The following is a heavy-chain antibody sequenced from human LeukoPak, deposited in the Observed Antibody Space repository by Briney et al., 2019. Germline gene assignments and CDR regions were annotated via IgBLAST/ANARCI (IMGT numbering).Heavy chain of an antibody. D-gene: IGHD4-17*01. CDR2: INSNSGGT. Sequence: ASVKVSCKASGYTFTGYYMHWVRQAPGQGLEWMGWINSNSGGTNYAQKFQGRVTMTRDTSISTAYMELSRLRSDDTAVYYCARAYSPDGDYWFDPWGQGTLVTVSS. V-gene: IGHV1-2*02. CDR1: GYTFTGYY. CDR3: ARAYSPDGDYWFDP. J-gene: IGHJ5*02.